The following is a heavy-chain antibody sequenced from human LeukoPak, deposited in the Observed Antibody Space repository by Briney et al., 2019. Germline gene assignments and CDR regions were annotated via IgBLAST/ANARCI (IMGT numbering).Heavy chain of an antibody. CDR2: ISAYNGNT. CDR1: GYTFTSYV. D-gene: IGHD6-19*01. V-gene: IGHV1-18*01. CDR3: ARDTLEQWLALDYYMDV. J-gene: IGHJ6*03. Sequence: ASVKVSCKASGYTFTSYVISWVRQAPGQGLEWMGWISAYNGNTNYAQKLQGRGTITTETSTSTASMELRSLRSDDTAVYYCARDTLEQWLALDYYMDVWGKGTTVTVSS.